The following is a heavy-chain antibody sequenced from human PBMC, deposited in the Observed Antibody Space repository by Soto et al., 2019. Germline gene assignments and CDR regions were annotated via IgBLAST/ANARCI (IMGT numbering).Heavy chain of an antibody. D-gene: IGHD4-17*01. V-gene: IGHV1-69*08. CDR1: GGSYSTYT. J-gene: IGHJ4*01. CDR2: VIPILGVV. Sequence: QVQVVQSGAEVKKPGSSVKVSCKASGGSYSTYTITWVRQAPGQGLEWMGRVIPILGVVNYAQKFQGKVTITADKATSTAYMEVSSLTSDDTAVYYCARESVRDYPLLDYWGQGTLVSVSS. CDR3: ARESVRDYPLLDY.